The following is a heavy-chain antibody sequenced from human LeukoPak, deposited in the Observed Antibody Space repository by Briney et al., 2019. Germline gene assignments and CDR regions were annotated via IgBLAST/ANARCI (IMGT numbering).Heavy chain of an antibody. CDR3: ASEPGH. J-gene: IGHJ4*02. V-gene: IGHV3-53*01. Sequence: QSGGSLRLSCAASGFTFSSYSMNWVRQAPGKGLEWVSVIYSGGSTYYADSVKGRFTISRDNSKNTLYLQMNSLRAEDTAVYYCASEPGHWGQGTLVTVSS. CDR2: IYSGGST. CDR1: GFTFSSYS.